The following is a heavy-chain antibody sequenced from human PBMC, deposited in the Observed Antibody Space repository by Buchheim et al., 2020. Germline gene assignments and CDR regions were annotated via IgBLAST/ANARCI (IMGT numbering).Heavy chain of an antibody. Sequence: QVELVESGGGVVQPGRSLRLSCAASGFTFSSYGMHWVRQAPGKGLEWLAVIWFDGSNIYYADSVKGRFTISRDNSKNMVYLQMSSLRVDDTAMYYCARLASTWDIWGQGT. CDR3: ARLASTWDI. CDR1: GFTFSSYG. D-gene: IGHD5-12*01. CDR2: IWFDGSNI. V-gene: IGHV3-33*01. J-gene: IGHJ3*02.